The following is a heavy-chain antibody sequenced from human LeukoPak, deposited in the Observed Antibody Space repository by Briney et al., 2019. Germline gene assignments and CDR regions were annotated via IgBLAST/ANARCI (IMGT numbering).Heavy chain of an antibody. CDR2: IFPGDSDT. CDR1: GYSFTNYW. J-gene: IGHJ3*02. D-gene: IGHD1-26*01. V-gene: IGHV5-51*01. Sequence: GESLMISCKASGYSFTNYWTAWVRQMPGKGLEWMGIIFPGDSDTRYSPSFQGQVTMSVDKSLSTAYLQWSSLKASDTAMYYCARQGSSQEHAFDIWGQGTMVTVSS. CDR3: ARQGSSQEHAFDI.